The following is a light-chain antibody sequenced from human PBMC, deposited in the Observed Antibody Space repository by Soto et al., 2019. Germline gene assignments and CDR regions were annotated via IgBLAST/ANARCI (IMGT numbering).Light chain of an antibody. CDR1: QSVSSS. V-gene: IGKV3-15*01. CDR2: GAS. Sequence: EIVMTQSPATLSVSPGERATLSCRASQSVSSSLALYQQKPGQEPGHVIYGASSGATGIASRVSGSVSGTEFTPTFSIPQPSDFANYYCQQYRSYPYTFGQGTRLEIK. J-gene: IGKJ5*01. CDR3: QQYRSYPYT.